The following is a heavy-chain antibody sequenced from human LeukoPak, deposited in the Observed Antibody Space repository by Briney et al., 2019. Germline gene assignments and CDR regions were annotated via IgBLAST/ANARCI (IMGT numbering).Heavy chain of an antibody. D-gene: IGHD4-17*01. V-gene: IGHV1-2*02. CDR2: INPNSGGT. CDR3: AREKGYGDYFDY. Sequence: ASVKVSCKASGYTFTGYYMHWVRQAPGQGLEWMGWINPNSGGTNYAQKFQGRVTMTRDTSISTAYMALSRLRSDDTAVYYCAREKGYGDYFDYWGQGTLVTVSS. J-gene: IGHJ4*02. CDR1: GYTFTGYY.